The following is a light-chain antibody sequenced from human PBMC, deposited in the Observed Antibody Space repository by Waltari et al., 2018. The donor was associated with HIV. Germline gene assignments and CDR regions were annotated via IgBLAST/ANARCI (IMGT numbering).Light chain of an antibody. V-gene: IGKV4-1*01. CDR3: QQYYITPQT. Sequence: DIVMTQSPDSLAVSLGERDTINCKSSQSVSYTSNNKNYLAWYQQKPGQPPKLLIYWASTRESGVPDRFSGSGSGTDFTLTISSLQAEDVAVYYCQQYYITPQTFGQGTKVEIK. J-gene: IGKJ1*01. CDR1: QSVSYTSNNKNY. CDR2: WAS.